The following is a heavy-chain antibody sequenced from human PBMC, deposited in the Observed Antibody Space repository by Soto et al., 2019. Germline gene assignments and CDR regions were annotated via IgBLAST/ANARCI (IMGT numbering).Heavy chain of an antibody. CDR2: MYNGEDT. CDR3: ARACSSARCSAYPYFFGMGV. J-gene: IGHJ6*01. Sequence: QLQLQESGPGLVKPSETLSLTCTVSGGSMSSAAYYWAWIHQPPGKRLEWIGTMYNGEDTYYSPSLRSCVTYSGYTSKRQVVLRLSPVTAADTAVYYCARACSSARCSAYPYFFGMGVWGQGTTVTVSS. V-gene: IGHV4-39*07. D-gene: IGHD2-15*01. CDR1: GGSMSSAAYY.